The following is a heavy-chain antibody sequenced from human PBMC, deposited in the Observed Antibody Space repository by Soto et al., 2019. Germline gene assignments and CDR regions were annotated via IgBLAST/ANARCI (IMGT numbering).Heavy chain of an antibody. CDR3: AKVYCSGPCTRWAFDI. D-gene: IGHD2-15*01. CDR1: GFTFSSYG. J-gene: IGHJ3*02. Sequence: GGSLRLSCAASGFTFSSYGMHWVRQAPGKGLEWVSAIRGNGSSTYYADSVKGRFTISRDNSKNTLYLQMNSLRAEDTAVYYCAKVYCSGPCTRWAFDIWGQGTMVTVSS. V-gene: IGHV3-23*01. CDR2: IRGNGSST.